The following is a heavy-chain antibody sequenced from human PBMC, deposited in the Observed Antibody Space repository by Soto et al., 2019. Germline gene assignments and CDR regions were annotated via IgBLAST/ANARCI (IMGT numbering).Heavy chain of an antibody. CDR3: ARGASSSTHPGWFDP. CDR2: MNPNSGNT. V-gene: IGHV1-8*01. D-gene: IGHD6-6*01. CDR1: GYTFTSYD. J-gene: IGHJ5*02. Sequence: QVQLVQSGAEVKKPGASVKVSCKASGYTFTSYDINWVRQATGQGLEWMGWMNPNSGNTGYAQKFKGRCTRTRTTAISTAYMERSSLRSEDTAVYYCARGASSSTHPGWFDPWGQGTLVTVSS.